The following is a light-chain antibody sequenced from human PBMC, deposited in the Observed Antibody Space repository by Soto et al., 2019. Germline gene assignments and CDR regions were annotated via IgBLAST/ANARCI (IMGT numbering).Light chain of an antibody. V-gene: IGLV2-11*01. CDR3: SSYTRSRTPYV. J-gene: IGLJ1*01. CDR2: DVS. CDR1: SSDVGGYNY. Sequence: QSALTQPRSVSGSPGQSVTISCTGTSSDVGGYNYVSWYQQHPGKAPKLMIYDVSKRPSGVPDRFSGSKSGNTASLTISGIQAEDEADYYCSSYTRSRTPYVFGTGTKVTV.